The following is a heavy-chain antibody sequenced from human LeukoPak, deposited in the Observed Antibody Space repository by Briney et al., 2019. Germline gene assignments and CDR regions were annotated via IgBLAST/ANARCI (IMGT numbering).Heavy chain of an antibody. CDR2: IIPILGIA. Sequence: SVKVSCKASVYTFTSYGISWVRQAPGQGLEWMGRIIPILGIANYAQKFQGRVTITADKSTSTAYMELSSLRSEDTAVYYCARAAYGLTYDYWGQGTLVTVSS. J-gene: IGHJ4*02. CDR1: VYTFTSYG. CDR3: ARAAYGLTYDY. D-gene: IGHD3-16*01. V-gene: IGHV1-69*04.